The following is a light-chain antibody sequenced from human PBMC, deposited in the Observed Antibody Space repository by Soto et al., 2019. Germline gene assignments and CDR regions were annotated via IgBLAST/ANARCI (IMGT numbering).Light chain of an antibody. J-gene: IGLJ2*01. CDR1: SSNIGSNT. Sequence: QSVLTQPPSASGTPGQRVTISCSGSSSNIGSNTVNWYQQLPGTAPKLLIYSNNQRPSGVPDRFCGSKSGTSASLAISGLQAEDEADYYCAAWDDSLNVVFGGGTKLTVL. V-gene: IGLV1-44*01. CDR3: AAWDDSLNVV. CDR2: SNN.